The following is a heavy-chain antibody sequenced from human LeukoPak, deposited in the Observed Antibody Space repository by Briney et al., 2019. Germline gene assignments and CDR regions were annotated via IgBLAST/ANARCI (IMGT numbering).Heavy chain of an antibody. V-gene: IGHV5-51*01. CDR1: GYSFDNYW. J-gene: IGHJ5*02. Sequence: GESLKISCKGSGYSFDNYWIGWVRQMPGKGLEWMGIIYPGDSGTRYSPSFQGQVTISADKSATTAYLQWSSLKASDTAMYYCATTGSGSSDGDWFDPWGQGTLVTVSS. CDR3: ATTGSGSSDGDWFDP. CDR2: IYPGDSGT. D-gene: IGHD1-26*01.